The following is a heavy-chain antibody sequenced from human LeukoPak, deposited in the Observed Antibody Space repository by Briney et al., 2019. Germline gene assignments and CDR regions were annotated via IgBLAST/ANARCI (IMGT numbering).Heavy chain of an antibody. V-gene: IGHV4-39*01. D-gene: IGHD3-22*01. CDR3: ASQEYYYDSSGYANWFDP. J-gene: IGHJ5*02. CDR2: IYYSGST. Sequence: SETLSLTCTVSGGSISSSSYYWGWIRQPPGKGLEWIGSIYYSGSTYYNPSLKSRVTISVDPSKNQFSLQLSSVTAADTAVYYCASQEYYYDSSGYANWFDPWGQGTLVTVSS. CDR1: GGSISSSSYY.